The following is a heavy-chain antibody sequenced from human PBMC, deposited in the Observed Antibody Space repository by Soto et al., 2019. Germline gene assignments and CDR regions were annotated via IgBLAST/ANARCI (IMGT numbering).Heavy chain of an antibody. CDR1: GGTLSSYA. J-gene: IGHJ6*02. V-gene: IGHV1-69*13. CDR3: ATMVVAAYYGXDV. CDR2: IIPIFGTA. D-gene: IGHD2-15*01. Sequence: SVKVSCKASGGTLSSYAISWVRQARGQGLEWMGGIIPIFGTANYAQKFQGRVTITADESTSTAYMELSSLRSEDTAVYYCATMVVAAYYGXDVWGQGPTVTVSS.